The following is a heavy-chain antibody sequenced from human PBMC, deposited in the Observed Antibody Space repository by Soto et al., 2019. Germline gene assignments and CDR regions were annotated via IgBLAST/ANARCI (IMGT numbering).Heavy chain of an antibody. D-gene: IGHD2-2*01. CDR1: GGSISSYY. J-gene: IGHJ4*02. Sequence: QVQLQESGPGLVKPSETLSLTCTVSGGSISSYYWSWIRQPPGKGLEWIGYIYYSGSTNYNPSRKGRVATSVDTSKNPFSLKLSSVTAADTAVYYCARRDCSSTSCYFDYWGQGTLVTVSS. V-gene: IGHV4-59*01. CDR2: IYYSGST. CDR3: ARRDCSSTSCYFDY.